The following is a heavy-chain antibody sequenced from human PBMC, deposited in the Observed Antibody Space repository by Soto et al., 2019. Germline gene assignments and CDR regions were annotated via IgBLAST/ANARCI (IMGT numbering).Heavy chain of an antibody. CDR3: AKGLLNGRWYAAD. J-gene: IGHJ4*02. D-gene: IGHD6-13*01. CDR1: GFTFSNCV. CDR2: ITTNGHT. Sequence: VHLLESGGVLVQPGESLRLSCETSGFTFSNCVMTWLRQPPGKRLEWVSVITTNGHTDYADSMKGRFTISRDNSKNTVYLQMNSLRAEDTAVYYCAKGLLNGRWYAADWGQGTLVTVSS. V-gene: IGHV3-23*01.